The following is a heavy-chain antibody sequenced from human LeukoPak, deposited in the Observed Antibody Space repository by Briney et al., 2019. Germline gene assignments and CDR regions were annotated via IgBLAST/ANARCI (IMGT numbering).Heavy chain of an antibody. CDR2: ISYDGSNK. V-gene: IGHV3-30-3*01. Sequence: GGSLRLSCAASGFTFSSYAMHRVRQAPGKGLEWVAVISYDGSNKYYADSVKGRFTISRDNSKNTLYLQMNSLRAEDTAVYYCARAGCSGGSCYGGAFDYWGQGTLVTVSS. CDR1: GFTFSSYA. J-gene: IGHJ4*02. CDR3: ARAGCSGGSCYGGAFDY. D-gene: IGHD2-15*01.